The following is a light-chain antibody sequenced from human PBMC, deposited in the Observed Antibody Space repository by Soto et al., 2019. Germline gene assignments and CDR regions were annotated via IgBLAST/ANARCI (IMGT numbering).Light chain of an antibody. J-gene: IGLJ2*01. CDR3: ASWDDSLSGHVV. Sequence: QSVLTQPPSASGTPGQRVTISCSGSSSNIGSNYVYWYQQLPGTAPKLIIYRNNQRPSEVPDRFSGSKSGTSAALAISGLRSEDEADYYCASWDDSLSGHVVFGGGTKLTVL. CDR1: SSNIGSNY. V-gene: IGLV1-47*01. CDR2: RNN.